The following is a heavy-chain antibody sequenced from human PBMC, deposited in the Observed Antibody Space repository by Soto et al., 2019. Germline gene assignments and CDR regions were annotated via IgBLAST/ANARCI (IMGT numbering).Heavy chain of an antibody. CDR1: GFTISTHG. D-gene: IGHD1-1*01. CDR3: AAATTWNLHFHN. Sequence: QAQLVESGGGVVQPGTSLRLSCAASGFTISTHGMHWVRQAPGKGLEWLANIWYDGSNKFYAESVKGRFSSSKDNSKNTLYLQMSRLRAEDTAVYYCAAATTWNLHFHNWGQGTQDTVSS. CDR2: IWYDGSNK. J-gene: IGHJ4*02. V-gene: IGHV3-33*03.